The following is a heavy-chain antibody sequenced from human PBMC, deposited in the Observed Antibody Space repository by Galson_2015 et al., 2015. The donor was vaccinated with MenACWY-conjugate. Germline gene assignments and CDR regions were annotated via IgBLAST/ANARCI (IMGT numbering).Heavy chain of an antibody. J-gene: IGHJ5*02. CDR2: ISGNGATT. CDR1: GFTFNTYA. Sequence: SLRLSCAASGFTFNTYAMAWVRQAPLKGLVWVSDISGNGATTFYADSVKGRFTNSRDNSKNILYLQMNSLRADDSSIYYCARGHISSSRVFGPWGQGTLVTVSS. V-gene: IGHV3-23*01. CDR3: ARGHISSSRVFGP. D-gene: IGHD2-2*01.